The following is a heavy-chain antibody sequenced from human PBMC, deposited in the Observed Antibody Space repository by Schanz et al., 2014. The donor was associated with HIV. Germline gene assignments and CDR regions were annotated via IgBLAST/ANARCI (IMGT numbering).Heavy chain of an antibody. CDR3: AKEEWFRFDP. D-gene: IGHD3-3*01. V-gene: IGHV3-7*01. CDR1: GSWFSDNW. J-gene: IGHJ5*02. CDR2: IKEDGSET. Sequence: EVQLLESGGGLVQPGGSLRLSCAVSGSWFSDNWMSWLRQVPGEGLEWVAKIKEDGSETYYVGSVTGRFTISRDNTKKSLYLQMNSLRAEDTAVYYCAKEEWFRFDPWGQGTLVTVSS.